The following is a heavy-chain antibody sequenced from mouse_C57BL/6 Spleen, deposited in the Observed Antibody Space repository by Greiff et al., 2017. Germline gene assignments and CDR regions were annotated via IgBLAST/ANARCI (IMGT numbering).Heavy chain of an antibody. V-gene: IGHV1-80*01. Sequence: VKLMESGAELVKPGASVKISCKASGYAFSSYWMNWVKQRPGKGLEWIGQIYPGDGDTNYNGKFKGKATLTADTSSSTAYMQLSSLTSEDSAVYVCASDCGRGYFDYWGQGTTLTVSS. D-gene: IGHD2-13*01. CDR1: GYAFSSYW. CDR3: ASDCGRGYFDY. J-gene: IGHJ2*01. CDR2: IYPGDGDT.